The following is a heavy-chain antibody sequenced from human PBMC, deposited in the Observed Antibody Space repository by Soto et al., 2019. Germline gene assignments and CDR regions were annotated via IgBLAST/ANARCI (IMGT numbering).Heavy chain of an antibody. Sequence: QEQLVESGGGVVQPGRSLRISCAPSGFSFSTYDMHWVRQAPGKGLEWVAGTWYDGSNKYYADSVKGRFTISRDNSKNTLFLQMNSLRAEDTAVYYCARGRLGPGYVVEYWGQGTLVSVSS. CDR2: TWYDGSNK. D-gene: IGHD1-1*01. V-gene: IGHV3-33*01. CDR1: GFSFSTYD. CDR3: ARGRLGPGYVVEY. J-gene: IGHJ4*02.